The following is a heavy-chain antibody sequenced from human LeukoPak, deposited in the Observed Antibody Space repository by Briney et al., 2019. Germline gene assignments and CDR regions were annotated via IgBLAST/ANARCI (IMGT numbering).Heavy chain of an antibody. J-gene: IGHJ4*02. Sequence: GGSLSLSCAASGFTFNSYAMSWVRQAPGKGLEWVSTISGSGGTTKYADSVRGRFTISRDNAKNSLYLQMNSLRAEDTAVYYCARVDEGRNGVTVGYWGQGTLVTVSS. CDR2: ISGSGGTT. V-gene: IGHV3-23*01. CDR1: GFTFNSYA. CDR3: ARVDEGRNGVTVGY. D-gene: IGHD2-8*01.